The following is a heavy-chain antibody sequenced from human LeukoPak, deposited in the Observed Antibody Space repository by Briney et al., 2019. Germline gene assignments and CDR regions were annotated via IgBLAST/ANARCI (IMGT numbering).Heavy chain of an antibody. CDR2: FSYSGST. Sequence: SETLSLTCTVSGASINSGAYWWNWIRQHPGKGLEWIGHFSYSGSTYYNPSLRSRVTILVDTSKSQFSLNLTSVTAADTAVYYCAREAASTLMDVWGQGTTVTVSS. D-gene: IGHD3-3*02. V-gene: IGHV4-31*03. J-gene: IGHJ6*02. CDR3: AREAASTLMDV. CDR1: GASINSGAYW.